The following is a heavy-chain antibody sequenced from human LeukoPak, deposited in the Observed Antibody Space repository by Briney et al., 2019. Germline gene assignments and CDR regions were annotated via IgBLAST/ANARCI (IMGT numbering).Heavy chain of an antibody. D-gene: IGHD3-22*01. CDR1: GGSISSSSYY. Sequence: SVTLSLTCTVSGGSISSSSYYWGWIRQPPGKGLEWIGYIYYIGSTNYNPSLKSRVTRSVDTSKNQFSLKLSSVTAADTAVDYCARVFVYYYDSSGYPIGNFDYWGQGTLVTVSS. CDR3: ARVFVYYYDSSGYPIGNFDY. J-gene: IGHJ4*02. CDR2: IYYIGST. V-gene: IGHV4-61*05.